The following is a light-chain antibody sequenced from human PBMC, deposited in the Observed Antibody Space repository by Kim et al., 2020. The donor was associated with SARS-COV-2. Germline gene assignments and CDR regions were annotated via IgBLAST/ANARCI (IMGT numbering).Light chain of an antibody. Sequence: LSPGERATLSCRASQSVSSSYLAWYQLKPGQAPRLLIYGASSRATSIPDRFSGSGSGTDFTLTISRLEPEDFAVYYCQQYGYSLSFGGGTKVDIK. CDR3: QQYGYSLS. V-gene: IGKV3-20*01. J-gene: IGKJ4*01. CDR2: GAS. CDR1: QSVSSSY.